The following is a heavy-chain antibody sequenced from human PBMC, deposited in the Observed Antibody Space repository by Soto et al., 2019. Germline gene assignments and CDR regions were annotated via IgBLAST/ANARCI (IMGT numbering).Heavy chain of an antibody. CDR2: ISGSGGST. Sequence: PGGSLRLSCAASGFTFSSYAMSWVRQAPGKGLEWVSAISGSGGSTYYADSVKGRFTISRDNSKNTLYLQMNSLRAEDTAVYYCAKDGGAGVRYCISTSCPGNNWFDPWGQGTLVTVSS. J-gene: IGHJ5*02. D-gene: IGHD2-2*01. CDR1: GFTFSSYA. CDR3: AKDGGAGVRYCISTSCPGNNWFDP. V-gene: IGHV3-23*01.